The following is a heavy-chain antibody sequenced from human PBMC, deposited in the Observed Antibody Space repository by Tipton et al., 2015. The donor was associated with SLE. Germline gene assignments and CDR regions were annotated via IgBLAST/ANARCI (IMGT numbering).Heavy chain of an antibody. Sequence: TLSLTCTVSGGSISSHYWSWIRQPPGKGLEWIGSIYHSGSTYYNPSLKSRVTISVDTSKNQFSLKLSSVTAADTAVYYCARDQAGYSSSWYFDYWGQGTLVTVSS. V-gene: IGHV4-38-2*02. CDR3: ARDQAGYSSSWYFDY. D-gene: IGHD6-13*01. J-gene: IGHJ4*02. CDR2: IYHSGST. CDR1: GGSISSHY.